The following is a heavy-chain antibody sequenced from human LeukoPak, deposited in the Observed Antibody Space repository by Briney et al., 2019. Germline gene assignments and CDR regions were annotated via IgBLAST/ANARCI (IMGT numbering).Heavy chain of an antibody. Sequence: GGSLRLSCAASGFIFSNAWMSWVRQAPGKGLEWVGRIKSTTDGGTTDYAAPVNGRFTISRDDSKNTLYLQMNSLRTEDTAVYYCTTDLRWEFVYFNHWGQGTLVTVSS. CDR1: GFIFSNAW. CDR3: TTDLRWEFVYFNH. V-gene: IGHV3-15*01. CDR2: IKSTTDGGTT. D-gene: IGHD4-23*01. J-gene: IGHJ4*02.